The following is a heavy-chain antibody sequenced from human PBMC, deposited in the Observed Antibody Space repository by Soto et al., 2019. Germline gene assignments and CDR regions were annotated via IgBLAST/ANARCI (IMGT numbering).Heavy chain of an antibody. CDR2: ISAYNGNT. J-gene: IGHJ6*02. CDR1: GYTFTSYG. D-gene: IGHD3-10*01. V-gene: IGHV1-18*01. Sequence: QVQLVQSGAEVKKPGASVKVSCKASGYTFTSYGISWVRQAPGQGLEWMGWISAYNGNTNYAQKLQGRVTMTTDTSTSTAYMELRSLRSDDTAVYHCAIVITMVRGVPINYGMDVWGQGTTVTVSS. CDR3: AIVITMVRGVPINYGMDV.